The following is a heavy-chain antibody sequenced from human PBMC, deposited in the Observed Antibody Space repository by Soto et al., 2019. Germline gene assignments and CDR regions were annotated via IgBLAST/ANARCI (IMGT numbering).Heavy chain of an antibody. J-gene: IGHJ6*02. V-gene: IGHV1-69*02. D-gene: IGHD2-21*02. CDR3: ARRRYCGVDCYNKFYYGMDV. CDR1: GSTFSSYT. CDR2: IIPVLGVT. Sequence: QVQLVKSGAAVRQPGSSVEVSCMASGSTFSSYTVNWMRQAPGQVLEWIGMIIPVLGVTHYARRFQGRVTITADRSRKTAYMELTSLTSEDTAVYYCARRRYCGVDCYNKFYYGMDVWGQGTTVTVSS.